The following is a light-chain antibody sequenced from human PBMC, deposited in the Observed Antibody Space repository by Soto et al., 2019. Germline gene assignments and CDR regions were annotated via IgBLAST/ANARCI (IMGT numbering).Light chain of an antibody. CDR2: EVS. V-gene: IGLV2-14*01. Sequence: QSALTQPASVSGSPGQSITISCTGTSSDIGAYNYVSWYQQYPGKAPKLMIFEVSNWPSGVSNRFSGSKSGNTASLTISGLQAEDEADYSCSSYTSSNTWVFGGGTKVTVL. CDR1: SSDIGAYNY. J-gene: IGLJ3*02. CDR3: SSYTSSNTWV.